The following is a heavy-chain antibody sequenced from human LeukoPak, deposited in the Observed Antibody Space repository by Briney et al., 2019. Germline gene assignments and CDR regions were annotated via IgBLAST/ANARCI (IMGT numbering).Heavy chain of an antibody. J-gene: IGHJ4*02. Sequence: ASVKVSCKASGYTFTGYYIHWVRQAPGQGLEWMGWINPSGGSTSYAQKFQGRVSMTTDTSTSTAYMELRSLRSDDTAVYYCARTEWELPSLRDFDYWGQGTLVTVSS. CDR2: INPSGGST. CDR3: ARTEWELPSLRDFDY. CDR1: GYTFTGYY. D-gene: IGHD1-26*01. V-gene: IGHV1-46*01.